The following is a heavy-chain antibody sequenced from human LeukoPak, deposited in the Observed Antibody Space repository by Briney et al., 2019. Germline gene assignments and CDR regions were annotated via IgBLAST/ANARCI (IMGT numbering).Heavy chain of an antibody. CDR1: GGSISSSSYY. CDR2: IYYSGST. CDR3: AREQPALFGTIDI. D-gene: IGHD1-14*01. V-gene: IGHV4-39*07. J-gene: IGHJ3*02. Sequence: SETLSLTCTVSGGSISSSSYYWGWIRQPPGKGLEWIGSIYYSGSTYYNPSLKSRVTISVDTSKNQFSLKLSSVTAADTAVYYCAREQPALFGTIDIWGQGTMVTVSS.